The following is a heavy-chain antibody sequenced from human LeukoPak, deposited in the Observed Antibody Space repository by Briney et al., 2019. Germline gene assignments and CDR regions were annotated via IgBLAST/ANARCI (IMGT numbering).Heavy chain of an antibody. CDR3: ARDLKGEWVGVTVTTFDY. CDR1: GLTVSYNY. Sequence: GGSLRLSCAASGLTVSYNYMSWVRQAPGKGLEWVSLIYSGGSTRHADSVKGRFTISRDNSKNTLYLQMNSPRVEDTAVYYCARDLKGEWVGVTVTTFDYWGQGTLVTVSS. V-gene: IGHV3-53*01. J-gene: IGHJ4*02. D-gene: IGHD4-11*01. CDR2: IYSGGST.